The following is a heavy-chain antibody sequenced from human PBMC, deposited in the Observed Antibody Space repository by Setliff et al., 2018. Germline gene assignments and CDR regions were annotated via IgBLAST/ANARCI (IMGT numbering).Heavy chain of an antibody. CDR2: INPNSGGT. CDR3: ARTIVGGATRLDY. J-gene: IGHJ4*02. CDR1: GYTFTGYY. D-gene: IGHD1-26*01. Sequence: ASVKVSCKASGYTFTGYYMHWVRQAPGQGLEWMGWINPNSGGTNYAQKFQGRVTMTRDTSISTAYMEPNRLRSDDTAVYYCARTIVGGATRLDYWGLGTLVTVSS. V-gene: IGHV1-2*02.